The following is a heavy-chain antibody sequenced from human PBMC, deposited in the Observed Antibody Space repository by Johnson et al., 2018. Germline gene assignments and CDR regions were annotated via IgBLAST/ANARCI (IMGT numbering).Heavy chain of an antibody. CDR2: ISYDGSNK. Sequence: VQLVESGGGVVQPGRSLRLSCAASGFTFSSYAMHWVRQAPGKGLEWVAVISYDGSNKYYADSVKGRFTISRDNSKNTLYLQMNSLRAEDTAVYYCARSRDIVGVPAAIGPGGMDVWGQGTTVTVSS. D-gene: IGHD2-2*02. V-gene: IGHV3-30*03. J-gene: IGHJ6*02. CDR1: GFTFSSYA. CDR3: ARSRDIVGVPAAIGPGGMDV.